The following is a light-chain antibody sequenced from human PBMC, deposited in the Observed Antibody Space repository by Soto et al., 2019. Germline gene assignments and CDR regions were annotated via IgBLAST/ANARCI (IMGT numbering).Light chain of an antibody. J-gene: IGLJ3*02. CDR2: GNT. V-gene: IGLV1-40*01. CDR1: SSSIGAGHD. CDR3: QSFDSSLNGWV. Sequence: QSALTQPPSVSGAPGQRVTISCTGSSSSIGAGHDVHWYQQVPGTAPKLLVSGNTNRPSGVPDRFSGSNSGTSASLAITGLQAEDEADYYCQSFDSSLNGWVFGGGTKLTVL.